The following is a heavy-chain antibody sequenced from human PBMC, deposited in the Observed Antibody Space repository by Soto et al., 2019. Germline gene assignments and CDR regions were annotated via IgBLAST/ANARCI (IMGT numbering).Heavy chain of an antibody. CDR1: GFTFSSYS. CDR2: ISSSSSYI. D-gene: IGHD2-21*02. Sequence: PGGSLRLSCLGSGFTFSSYSMKWVRQAPGKGLEWVSSISSSSSYIYYADSVKGRFTISRDNAKNSLYLQMNSLRVEDTAVYYCARTAYGGGDCYSGGPDFWGQGTLVTVSS. V-gene: IGHV3-21*01. J-gene: IGHJ4*02. CDR3: ARTAYGGGDCYSGGPDF.